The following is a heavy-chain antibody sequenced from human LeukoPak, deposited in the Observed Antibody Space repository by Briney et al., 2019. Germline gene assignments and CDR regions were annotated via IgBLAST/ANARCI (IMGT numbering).Heavy chain of an antibody. CDR2: ISSSSSYI. CDR3: ARDRGSLYYFDY. CDR1: GFTFSSYS. J-gene: IGHJ4*02. D-gene: IGHD2-15*01. Sequence: GGSLRLSCAASGFTFSSYSMNWVRQAPGKGLEWVSSISSSSSYIYYADSVKGRFTISRDNAKNSLYLQMSSLRAEDTAVYYCARDRGSLYYFDYWGQGTLVTVSS. V-gene: IGHV3-21*01.